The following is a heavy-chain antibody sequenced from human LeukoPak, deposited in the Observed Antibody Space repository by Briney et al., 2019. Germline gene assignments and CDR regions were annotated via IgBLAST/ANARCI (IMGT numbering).Heavy chain of an antibody. CDR2: INHSGST. J-gene: IGHJ4*02. Sequence: SETLSLTCTVSGGSISSSTYYWAWIRQPPGKGLEWIGEINHSGSTNYNPSLKSRVTISVDTSKNQFSLKLSSVTAADTAVYYCARGVRSTSNFYWGQGTLVTVSS. V-gene: IGHV4-39*07. CDR3: ARGVRSTSNFY. D-gene: IGHD2-2*01. CDR1: GGSISSSTYY.